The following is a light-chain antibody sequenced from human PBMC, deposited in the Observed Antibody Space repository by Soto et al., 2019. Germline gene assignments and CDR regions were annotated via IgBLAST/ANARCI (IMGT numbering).Light chain of an antibody. CDR1: QSISSY. J-gene: IGKJ2*01. Sequence: DIQMTQSPSSLSASVGDRVTITCRASQSISSYLNWYQQKPGKAPKLLIYAASSLQSGVPSRFSGSGSGTDFTLTISNLHPEDFATYYCQQSYTFGQGTKLEIK. CDR2: AAS. V-gene: IGKV1-39*01. CDR3: QQSYT.